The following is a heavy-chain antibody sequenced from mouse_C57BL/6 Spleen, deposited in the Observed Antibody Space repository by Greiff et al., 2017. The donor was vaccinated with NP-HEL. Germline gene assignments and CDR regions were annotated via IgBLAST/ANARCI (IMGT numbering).Heavy chain of an antibody. CDR1: GYSFTDYN. CDR2: INPNYGTT. V-gene: IGHV1-39*01. CDR3: ATSDSSGSAWFAY. D-gene: IGHD3-2*02. J-gene: IGHJ3*01. Sequence: EVQLQESGPELVKPGASVKISCKASGYSFTDYNMNWVKQSNGKSLEWIGVINPNYGTTSYNQKFKGKATLTVDQSSSTAYMQLNSLTSEDSAVYYCATSDSSGSAWFAYWGQGTLVTVSA.